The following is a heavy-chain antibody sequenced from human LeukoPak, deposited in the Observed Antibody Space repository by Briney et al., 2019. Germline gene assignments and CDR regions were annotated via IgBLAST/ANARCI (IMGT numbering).Heavy chain of an antibody. Sequence: PGGSLRLSCAASGFTFSSYGMSWVRQAPGKGLEWVSSISGNAVGTYYADSVKGRFTISRDNSKNTLYMQMNSLGVEDTAVYYCARYGTVVAGKGLPDWWGQGTLVTVSS. CDR1: GFTFSSYG. J-gene: IGHJ4*02. V-gene: IGHV3-23*01. D-gene: IGHD6-19*01. CDR3: ARYGTVVAGKGLPDW. CDR2: ISGNAVGT.